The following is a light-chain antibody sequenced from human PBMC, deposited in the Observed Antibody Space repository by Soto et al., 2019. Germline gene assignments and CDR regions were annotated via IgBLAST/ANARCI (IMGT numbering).Light chain of an antibody. CDR2: GAS. J-gene: IGKJ1*01. Sequence: EIVLTQSPGTLSLSPGERATLSCRASQSVSSSYLAWYQQKPGQAPRLLIYGASSRATGIPDRFSGSGSGTDFTLTISGLEPEDCAVYYCQQYGSSPPTFGQGTKVEIK. CDR3: QQYGSSPPT. V-gene: IGKV3-20*01. CDR1: QSVSSSY.